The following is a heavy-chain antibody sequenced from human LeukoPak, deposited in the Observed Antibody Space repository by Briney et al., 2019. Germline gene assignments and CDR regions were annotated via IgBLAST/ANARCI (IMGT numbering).Heavy chain of an antibody. CDR2: ISAYNGNT. D-gene: IGHD3-16*01. J-gene: IGHJ4*02. CDR1: GYTFTSYG. Sequence: APVKVSCKASGYTFTSYGISWVRQAPGQGLEWMGWISAYNGNTDYAQSLQGRVTMTIDTSTSTVYMELRSLRSDDTDVYYCARDVGRSYDLDYWGQGTLVTVSS. V-gene: IGHV1-18*01. CDR3: ARDVGRSYDLDY.